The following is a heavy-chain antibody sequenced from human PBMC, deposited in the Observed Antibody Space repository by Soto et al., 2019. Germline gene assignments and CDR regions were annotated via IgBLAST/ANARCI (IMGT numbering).Heavy chain of an antibody. D-gene: IGHD1-20*01. Sequence: PGESLKISCKGSGYSFTSYWISWVRQMPGKGLEWMGRIDPSDSYTNYSPSFQGHVTISADKSISTAYLQWSSLKASDTAMYYCARHLTGTQGYNWFDPWGQGTLVTVSS. CDR3: ARHLTGTQGYNWFDP. J-gene: IGHJ5*02. CDR1: GYSFTSYW. CDR2: IDPSDSYT. V-gene: IGHV5-10-1*01.